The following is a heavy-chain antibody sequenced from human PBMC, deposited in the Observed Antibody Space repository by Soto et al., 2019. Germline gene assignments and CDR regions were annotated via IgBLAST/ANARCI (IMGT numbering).Heavy chain of an antibody. CDR3: ARDPYYGSGSLDY. CDR2: ISSSSSYI. Sequence: VGSLRLSCAASGFTFSSYSMNCVRQVPGKGLEWVSSISSSSSYIYYADSVKGRFTISRDNAKNSLYLQMNSLRAEDTAVYYCARDPYYGSGSLDYWGQGTLVTVSS. J-gene: IGHJ4*02. D-gene: IGHD3-10*01. V-gene: IGHV3-21*01. CDR1: GFTFSSYS.